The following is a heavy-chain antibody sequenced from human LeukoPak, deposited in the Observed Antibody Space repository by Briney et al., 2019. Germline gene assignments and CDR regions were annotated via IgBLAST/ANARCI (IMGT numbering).Heavy chain of an antibody. CDR3: ARDHSSSWYSIWFDP. V-gene: IGHV4-59*01. CDR1: GGSISSYY. D-gene: IGHD6-13*01. CDR2: IYYSGST. J-gene: IGHJ5*02. Sequence: SETLSLTCTVSGGSISSYYRSWIRQPPGKGLEWIGYIYYSGSTNYNPSLKSRVTISVDTSKNQFSLKLSSVTAADTAVYYCARDHSSSWYSIWFDPWGQGTLVTVSS.